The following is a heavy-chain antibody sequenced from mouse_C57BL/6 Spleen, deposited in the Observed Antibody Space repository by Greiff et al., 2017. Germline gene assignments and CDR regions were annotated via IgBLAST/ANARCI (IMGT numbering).Heavy chain of an antibody. D-gene: IGHD2-1*01. Sequence: EVQLQQSGPVLVKPGASVKMSCKASGYTFTDYYMNWVKQSHGKSLEWIGVINPYNGGTSYKQKVKGKATLTVDKSYSTAYMELNSLTAEDSAVYYCARDGGNYDYYAMDYWGQGTSVTVSS. CDR2: INPYNGGT. CDR1: GYTFTDYY. CDR3: ARDGGNYDYYAMDY. J-gene: IGHJ4*01. V-gene: IGHV1-19*01.